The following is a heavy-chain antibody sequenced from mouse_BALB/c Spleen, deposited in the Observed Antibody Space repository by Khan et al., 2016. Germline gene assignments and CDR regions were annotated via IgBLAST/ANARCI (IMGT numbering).Heavy chain of an antibody. J-gene: IGHJ2*01. D-gene: IGHD1-1*01. V-gene: IGHV3-2*02. CDR2: ISYSGST. Sequence: EVELVESGPGLVKPSQSLSLTCTVTGYSITSDYAWNWIRQFPGNKLEWMGYISYSGSTSYNPSLKSRISITRDTSKNQFFLQLNSVTTEDTATYYCSKYPYVSSFFDCWGHGSTLPLSA. CDR3: SKYPYVSSFFDC. CDR1: GYSITSDYA.